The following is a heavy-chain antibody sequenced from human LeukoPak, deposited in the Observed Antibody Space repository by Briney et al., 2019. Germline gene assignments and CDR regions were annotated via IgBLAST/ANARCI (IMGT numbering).Heavy chain of an antibody. CDR2: TNHRGRT. CDR3: ARAYYYDSTGYFEDNY. J-gene: IGHJ4*02. Sequence: SETLSLTCAVSGGSSSGYQWNWIRQPPGKGLEWIGETNHRGRTTYNPSLKSRVTMSIHTSKNHFSLRLSSVTAADTAVYYCARAYYYDSTGYFEDNYWGQGTLVTVSS. D-gene: IGHD3-22*01. CDR1: GGSSSGYQ. V-gene: IGHV4-34*01.